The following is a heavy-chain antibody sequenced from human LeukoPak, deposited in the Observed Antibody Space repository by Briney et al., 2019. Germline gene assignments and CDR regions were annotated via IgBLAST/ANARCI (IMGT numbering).Heavy chain of an antibody. D-gene: IGHD2-2*01. J-gene: IGHJ5*02. V-gene: IGHV4-31*03. CDR3: ARGPGLGYCSSNSCPFLGWFDP. CDR1: GGPISSGGYY. CDR2: IYYSGST. Sequence: SETLSLTCTVSGGPISSGGYYWSWIRQHPGKGLEWIGYIYYSGSTYYNPSLKSRVTISVDTSKNQFSLKLSSVTAADTAVYYCARGPGLGYCSSNSCPFLGWFDPWGQGTLVTVSS.